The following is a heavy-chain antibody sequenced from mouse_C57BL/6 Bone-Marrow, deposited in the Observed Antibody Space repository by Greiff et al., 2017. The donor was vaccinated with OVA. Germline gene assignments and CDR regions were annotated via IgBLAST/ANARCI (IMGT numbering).Heavy chain of an antibody. CDR3: TTYGWGFDY. CDR2: IDPENGDT. CDR1: GFNIKDDY. J-gene: IGHJ2*01. V-gene: IGHV14-4*01. D-gene: IGHD1-1*01. Sequence: VQLQQSGAELVRPGASVKLSCTASGFNIKDDYMHWVKQRPEQGLEWIGWIDPENGDTEYASKFQGKATITADKSSNTAYQQLSSLTSEDTAVYYCTTYGWGFDYWGQGTTLTVSS.